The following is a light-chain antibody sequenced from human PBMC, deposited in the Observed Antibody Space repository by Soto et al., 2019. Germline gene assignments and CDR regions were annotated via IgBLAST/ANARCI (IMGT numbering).Light chain of an antibody. Sequence: EIMLTQSPGTLSLSPGERATLSCRASQSVRSSYLAWYQQKPGQAPRLLIYGASSRATGIPDRFSGSGSGTDFTLTISRLEPEDFAVYYCQQYGSSPPMTFGPGTKVDFK. CDR2: GAS. CDR3: QQYGSSPPMT. CDR1: QSVRSSY. V-gene: IGKV3-20*01. J-gene: IGKJ3*01.